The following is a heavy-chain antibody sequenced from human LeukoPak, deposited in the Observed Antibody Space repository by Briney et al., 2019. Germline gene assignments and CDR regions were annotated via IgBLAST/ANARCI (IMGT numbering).Heavy chain of an antibody. J-gene: IGHJ1*01. CDR3: AKDAQRGFDYSNSLQN. CDR2: IWSDGSDK. CDR1: GFTFSHYG. V-gene: IGHV3-33*06. Sequence: GGSLRLSCAASGFTFSHYGMHWVRQTPGAGLEWVAVIWSDGSDKYYAKSVKGRFTISRDNSKNSLFLQMNSLRAEDTAVYYCAKDAQRGFDYSNSLQNWGQGILVTVSS. D-gene: IGHD4-11*01.